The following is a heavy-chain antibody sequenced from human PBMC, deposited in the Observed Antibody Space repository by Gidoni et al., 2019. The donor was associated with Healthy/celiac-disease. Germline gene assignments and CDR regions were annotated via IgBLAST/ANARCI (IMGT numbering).Heavy chain of an antibody. CDR3: AKDIGPYYGMDV. CDR1: GVTFDDYA. Sequence: EVQLVESGGGLVQPGRSLRLSCAASGVTFDDYAMHWVRQAPGKGLEWVSGISWNSGSIGYADSVKGRFTISRDNAKNSLYLQMNSLRAEDTALYYCAKDIGPYYGMDVWGQGTTVTVSS. V-gene: IGHV3-9*01. J-gene: IGHJ6*02. CDR2: ISWNSGSI.